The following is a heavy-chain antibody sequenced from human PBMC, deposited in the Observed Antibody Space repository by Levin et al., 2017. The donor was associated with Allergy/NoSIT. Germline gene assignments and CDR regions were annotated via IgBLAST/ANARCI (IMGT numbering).Heavy chain of an antibody. Sequence: PSETLSLTCSVSGGSISSDYWSWIRQPPGKGLEWIGYISYTGTKYNPSLKSRVIISEGTSKNQVSLKLTSVTSADTAVYYCARIGVKAPATFLDYWGQGTLVTVSS. CDR1: GGSISSDY. CDR3: ARIGVKAPATFLDY. J-gene: IGHJ4*02. CDR2: ISYTGT. V-gene: IGHV4-59*01. D-gene: IGHD3-3*01.